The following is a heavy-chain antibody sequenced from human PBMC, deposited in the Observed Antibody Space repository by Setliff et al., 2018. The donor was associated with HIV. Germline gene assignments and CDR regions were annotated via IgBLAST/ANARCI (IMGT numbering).Heavy chain of an antibody. CDR1: GGSINSGEYY. J-gene: IGHJ4*02. CDR2: IYYTGDT. Sequence: PSETLSLTCTVSGGSINSGEYYWSWSRQHPGKGLEWIGYIYYTGDTYYNPPLKSRVTMSIDTSKNQFSLNLNSVTAADTAVYYCARGTTSITFDYWSQGTLVTVSS. CDR3: ARGTTSITFDY. D-gene: IGHD1-1*01. V-gene: IGHV4-31*03.